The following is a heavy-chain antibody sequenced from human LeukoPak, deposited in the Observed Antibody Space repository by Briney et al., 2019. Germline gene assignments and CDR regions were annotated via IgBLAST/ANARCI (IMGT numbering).Heavy chain of an antibody. CDR3: TRDLSGHYSIDY. D-gene: IGHD3-22*01. J-gene: IGHJ4*02. V-gene: IGHV3-30*04. CDR2: ISNNGRNK. CDR1: GFTFSSYA. Sequence: GGSLRLSCAASGFTFSSYAIHWVRQAPGKGLEWVAFISNNGRNKDYADSVKGRFTISRDNSKNTLYLQVNSLRPEDTAVYYCTRDLSGHYSIDYWGQGTLVTVSS.